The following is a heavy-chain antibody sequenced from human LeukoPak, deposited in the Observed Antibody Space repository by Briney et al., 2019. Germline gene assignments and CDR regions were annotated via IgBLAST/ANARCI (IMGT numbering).Heavy chain of an antibody. Sequence: ASVKVSCKASGYTFSRNAINWVRQAPGQGLELVGWLNIKTGTPTYAQGFTGRFVFSLDISVSTTYLQISNLKPDDTAVYYCARRSPSADAFDIWGKGTMVTVSS. CDR2: LNIKTGTP. V-gene: IGHV7-4-1*02. J-gene: IGHJ3*02. CDR1: GYTFSRNA. CDR3: ARRSPSADAFDI.